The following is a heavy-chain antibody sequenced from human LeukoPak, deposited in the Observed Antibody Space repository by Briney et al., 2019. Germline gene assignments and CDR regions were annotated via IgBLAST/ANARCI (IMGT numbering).Heavy chain of an antibody. D-gene: IGHD3-10*01. V-gene: IGHV3-48*01. Sequence: GGSLRLSCAASGFTFSSYSMNWVRQAPGKGLEWVSYISSSSSTIYYADSVKGRFTISRDNSKNTLYLQMNSLRAEDTAVYYCAKDGPRGVIIRFHDYWGQGTLVTVSS. CDR3: AKDGPRGVIIRFHDY. CDR1: GFTFSSYS. J-gene: IGHJ4*02. CDR2: ISSSSSTI.